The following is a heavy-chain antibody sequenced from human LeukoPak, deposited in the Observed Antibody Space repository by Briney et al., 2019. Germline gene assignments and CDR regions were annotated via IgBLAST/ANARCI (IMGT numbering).Heavy chain of an antibody. J-gene: IGHJ4*02. D-gene: IGHD6-19*01. CDR3: AKDGSDSSGWYGVYYFDY. V-gene: IGHV3-23*01. Sequence: PGGSLRLSCAASGFTFSNYAMRWVRQAPGKGLEWVSGISGSGDSTYYADSVKGRFTISRDNSKNTLYLQMNSLRAEDTAVYYCAKDGSDSSGWYGVYYFDYWGQGTLVTVSS. CDR1: GFTFSNYA. CDR2: ISGSGDST.